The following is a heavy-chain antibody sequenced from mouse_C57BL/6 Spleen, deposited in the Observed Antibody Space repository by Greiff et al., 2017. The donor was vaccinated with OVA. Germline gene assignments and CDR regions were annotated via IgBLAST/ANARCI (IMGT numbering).Heavy chain of an antibody. CDR1: GFSLSTSGMG. Sequence: QVTLKVSGPGILQSSQTLSLTCSFSGFSLSTSGMGVSWIRQPSGKGLEWLAHIYWDDDKRYNPSLKSRLTISKDTSRNQVFLKITSVDTADTATYYCARMALYGYPFAYWGQGTLVTVSA. CDR3: ARMALYGYPFAY. CDR2: IYWDDDK. D-gene: IGHD2-2*01. V-gene: IGHV8-12*01. J-gene: IGHJ3*01.